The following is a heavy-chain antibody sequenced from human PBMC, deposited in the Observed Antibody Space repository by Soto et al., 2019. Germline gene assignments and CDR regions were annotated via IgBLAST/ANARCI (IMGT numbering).Heavy chain of an antibody. CDR1: GGSFSGYY. V-gene: IGHV4-34*01. J-gene: IGHJ4*02. Sequence: KPSETLSLTCAVYGGSFSGYYWSWIRQPPGKGLEWIGEINHSGSTNYNPSLKSRVTISVDTSKNQFSLKLSSVTAADTAVYYCARGLGEDFDYWGQGTLVTVSS. CDR2: INHSGST. CDR3: ARGLGEDFDY. D-gene: IGHD2-21*01.